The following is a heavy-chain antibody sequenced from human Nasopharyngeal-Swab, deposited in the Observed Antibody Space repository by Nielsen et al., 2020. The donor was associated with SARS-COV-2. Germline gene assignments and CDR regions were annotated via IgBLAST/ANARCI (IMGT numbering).Heavy chain of an antibody. CDR2: IYTSGST. CDR3: ARSGGGYFDY. V-gene: IGHV4-61*02. D-gene: IGHD3-16*01. CDR1: GGSISSGSYS. J-gene: IGHJ4*02. Sequence: SETLSLTCTVSGGSISSGSYSWSWIRQPAGKGLEWIGRIYTSGSTNYNPSLKSRVTISVETSKNQFSLKLSSVTAADTAVYYCARSGGGYFDYWGQGTLVTVSS.